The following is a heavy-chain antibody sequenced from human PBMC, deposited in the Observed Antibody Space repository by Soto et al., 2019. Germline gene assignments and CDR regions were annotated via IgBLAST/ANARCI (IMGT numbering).Heavy chain of an antibody. J-gene: IGHJ3*02. CDR2: IYYSGST. CDR1: CGSISSYY. D-gene: IGHD5-18*01. Sequence: SETLSLACTVSCGSISSYYWSWIRQPPGKGLEWIGYIYYSGSTNYNPSLKSRVTISVDTSKNQFSLKLSSVTAADTAVYYCAREADSYGYRDDAFDIWGQGTMVTVSS. V-gene: IGHV4-59*01. CDR3: AREADSYGYRDDAFDI.